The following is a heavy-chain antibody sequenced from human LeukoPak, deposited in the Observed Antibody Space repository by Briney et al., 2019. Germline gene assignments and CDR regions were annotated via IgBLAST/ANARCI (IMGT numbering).Heavy chain of an antibody. V-gene: IGHV3-30-3*01. J-gene: IGHJ4*02. CDR2: ISYDGSNK. D-gene: IGHD4-23*01. CDR3: ASPNDYGGNGCYFGY. CDR1: GFTFSSYA. Sequence: GGSLRLSCAASGFTFSSYAMHWVRQAPGKGLEWVAVISYDGSNKYYADSVKGRFTISRDNSKNTLYLQMNSLRAEDTAVYYCASPNDYGGNGCYFGYLGQGTLVTVSS.